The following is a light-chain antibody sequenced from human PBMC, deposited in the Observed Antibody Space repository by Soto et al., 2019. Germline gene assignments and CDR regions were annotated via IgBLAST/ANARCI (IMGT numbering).Light chain of an antibody. CDR1: QSVNNNY. CDR2: GAS. V-gene: IGKV3-20*01. CDR3: QHYGSSQYT. Sequence: EIVLTQSPGTLSLSPGERATLSCRASQSVNNNYLAWYQQKPGQAPSLLIYGASSRATGIPDRFSGIGSGTDFTLTISRLEPEDCAVYYCQHYGSSQYTFGQGTKLEIK. J-gene: IGKJ2*01.